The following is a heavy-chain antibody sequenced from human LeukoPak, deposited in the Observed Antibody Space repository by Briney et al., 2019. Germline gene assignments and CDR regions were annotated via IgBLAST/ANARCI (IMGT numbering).Heavy chain of an antibody. V-gene: IGHV7-4-1*02. CDR3: AREYSSGWYIDY. J-gene: IGHJ4*02. Sequence: GASVKVSCKASGYTFSNYGMNWVRQAPGQGLEWMGWINTNTGNPAYAQGFTGRFVFSLDISVSTAYLQISSLKAADTAVYYCAREYSSGWYIDYWGQGTLVTVSS. D-gene: IGHD6-19*01. CDR2: INTNTGNP. CDR1: GYTFSNYG.